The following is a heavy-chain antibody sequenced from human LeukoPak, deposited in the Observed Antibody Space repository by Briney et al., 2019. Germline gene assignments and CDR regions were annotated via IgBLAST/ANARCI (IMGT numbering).Heavy chain of an antibody. CDR2: ISGSGGST. D-gene: IGHD3-22*01. V-gene: IGHV3-23*01. CDR3: ATSGYPYNAFDI. Sequence: GGSLRLSCAASGFTFSSYAMSWVRQAPGKGLEWVSAISGSGGSTYYADSVKGRFTLSRDNSKNTLYLQMNSLRADDTAVYHCATSGYPYNAFDIWGQGTMVTVSS. CDR1: GFTFSSYA. J-gene: IGHJ3*02.